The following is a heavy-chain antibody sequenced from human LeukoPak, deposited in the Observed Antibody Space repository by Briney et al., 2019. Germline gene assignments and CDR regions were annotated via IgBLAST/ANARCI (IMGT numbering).Heavy chain of an antibody. CDR2: IWYDGSNK. V-gene: IGHV3-33*01. D-gene: IGHD4-17*01. CDR3: ARGAVTQPLTWFDP. Sequence: GRSLRLSCAASGFTFSSYGMHWVRQAPGKGLEWVAVIWYDGSNKYYADSVKGRFTISRDNSKNTLYLQMNSLRAEDTAVYYCARGAVTQPLTWFDPWGQGTLVTVSS. J-gene: IGHJ5*02. CDR1: GFTFSSYG.